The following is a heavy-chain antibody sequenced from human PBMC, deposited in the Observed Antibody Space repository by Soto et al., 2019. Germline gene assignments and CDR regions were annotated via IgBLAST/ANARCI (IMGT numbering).Heavy chain of an antibody. D-gene: IGHD3-22*01. CDR2: ITSSGAA. J-gene: IGHJ5*02. V-gene: IGHV3-23*01. CDR3: AKGESSVSARDFDP. Sequence: GGSLRLSCAASGFSFSDYSMNWVRQAPGKGLEWVSGITSSGAAYYADSVKGRFTISRDNSKNTLYLQMNSLRAEDTAVYYCAKGESSVSARDFDPWGQGTLVTVSS. CDR1: GFSFSDYS.